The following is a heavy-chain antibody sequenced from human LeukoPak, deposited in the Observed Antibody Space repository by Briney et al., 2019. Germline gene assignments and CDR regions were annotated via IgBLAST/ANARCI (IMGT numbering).Heavy chain of an antibody. V-gene: IGHV1-8*01. CDR2: MNPDRGNT. CDR3: ARGGTYCSGGSCYQNWFDP. Sequence: ASVKVSCKASGYTFTSYDINWVRQAPGQGLEWMGWMNPDRGNTGYAQKFQGRVTMTRNTSISTAYMELSSLRSEDTAVYYCARGGTYCSGGSCYQNWFDPWGQGTLVTVSS. D-gene: IGHD2-15*01. CDR1: GYTFTSYD. J-gene: IGHJ5*02.